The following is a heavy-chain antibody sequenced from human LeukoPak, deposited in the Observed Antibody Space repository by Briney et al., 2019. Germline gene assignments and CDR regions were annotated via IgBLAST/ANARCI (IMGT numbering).Heavy chain of an antibody. CDR3: ARGILYYYGSGSYYSPLDAFDI. V-gene: IGHV3-20*04. Sequence: GGSLRLSCAASGFTFDDYDMNWVRQAPGKGLEWVASINWNGGSTVYAPSVNGRFTISRDSAKNSLYLQMNSLRAEDTALYYCARGILYYYGSGSYYSPLDAFDIWGQGTMVTVSS. D-gene: IGHD3-10*01. J-gene: IGHJ3*02. CDR2: INWNGGST. CDR1: GFTFDDYD.